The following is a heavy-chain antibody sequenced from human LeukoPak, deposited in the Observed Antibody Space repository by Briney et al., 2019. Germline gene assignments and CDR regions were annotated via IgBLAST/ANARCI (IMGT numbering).Heavy chain of an antibody. D-gene: IGHD6-13*01. CDR1: GFTFSSYA. CDR3: AKEPRYSSSWYGDY. J-gene: IGHJ4*02. Sequence: PGGSLRLSCAASGFTFSSYAMTWVRQAPGKGLEGVSGISAGAGTYYADSVTGRFTVSRDNSKNILYLQMNSLRAEDTAVYYCAKEPRYSSSWYGDYWGQGTLVTVSS. V-gene: IGHV3-23*01. CDR2: ISAGAGT.